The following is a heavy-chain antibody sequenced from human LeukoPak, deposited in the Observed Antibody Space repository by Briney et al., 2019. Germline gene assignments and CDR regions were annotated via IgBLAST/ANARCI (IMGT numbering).Heavy chain of an antibody. J-gene: IGHJ3*02. Sequence: GGSLRLSCAASGFTFSSYEMNWVRQAPGKGLEWVSYISGSGSAIYYADSVKGRFTISRDNAKNSLYLQMNSLRAEDTAVYYCARGGEGAVFDAFDIWGQGTMVTVSS. CDR3: ARGGEGAVFDAFDI. V-gene: IGHV3-48*03. D-gene: IGHD3-16*01. CDR1: GFTFSSYE. CDR2: ISGSGSAI.